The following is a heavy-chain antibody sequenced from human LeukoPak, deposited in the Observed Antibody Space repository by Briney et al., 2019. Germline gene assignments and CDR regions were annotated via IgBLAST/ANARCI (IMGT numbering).Heavy chain of an antibody. CDR2: ISGSGGST. J-gene: IGHJ4*02. Sequence: PGGSLRLSCAASGFTFSSYAMSCVRQAPGKGLEWVSAISGSGGSTYYADSVKGRFTISRDNSKNTLYLQMNSLRAEDTAVYYCAKSRGGLAYCGGGCYGNQYYFDYWGQGTLVTVSS. CDR3: AKSRGGLAYCGGGCYGNQYYFDY. V-gene: IGHV3-23*01. CDR1: GFTFSSYA. D-gene: IGHD2-21*02.